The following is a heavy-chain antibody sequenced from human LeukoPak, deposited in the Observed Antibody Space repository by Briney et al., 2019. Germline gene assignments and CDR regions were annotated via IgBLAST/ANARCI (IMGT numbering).Heavy chain of an antibody. V-gene: IGHV3-23*01. J-gene: IGHJ4*02. Sequence: GGSLRLSCGASGFIFSNYGMHWVRQAPGKELEWVSAISGSGGSTYYADSVKGRFTISRDNSKNTLYLQMNSLRAEDTAVYYCAKGTGDSSGWYGVDYWGQGTLVTVSS. CDR1: GFIFSNYG. D-gene: IGHD6-19*01. CDR2: ISGSGGST. CDR3: AKGTGDSSGWYGVDY.